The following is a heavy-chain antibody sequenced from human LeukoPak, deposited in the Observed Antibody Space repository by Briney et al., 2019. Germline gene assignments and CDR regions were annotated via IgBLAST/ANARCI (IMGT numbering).Heavy chain of an antibody. Sequence: PGGSLRLSCAASGFTFSSYGMSWVRQAPGKGLEWVSYISSSGSTIYYADSVKGRFTITRDNAQNSLTLHMNTLRADDTAVYYCAKDGGTHFDHWGQGTLVTVSS. V-gene: IGHV3-48*01. J-gene: IGHJ4*02. D-gene: IGHD1-26*01. CDR1: GFTFSSYG. CDR2: ISSSGSTI. CDR3: AKDGGTHFDH.